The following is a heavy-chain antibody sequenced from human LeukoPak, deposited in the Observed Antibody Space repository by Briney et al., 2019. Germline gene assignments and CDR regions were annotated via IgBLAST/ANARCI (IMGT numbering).Heavy chain of an antibody. J-gene: IGHJ4*02. CDR2: INPNNGGT. Sequence: GASVKVSCKASGYTFTGYYIHWVRQAPGQRLEWMGWINPNNGGTNYAQKFQGRVTLTRDTSISTVYMELSRLRSDDTAVYYCARDEQVIRFLEWQAQGTIDYWGQGTLVTVSS. CDR3: ARDEQVIRFLEWQAQGTIDY. CDR1: GYTFTGYY. D-gene: IGHD3-3*01. V-gene: IGHV1-2*02.